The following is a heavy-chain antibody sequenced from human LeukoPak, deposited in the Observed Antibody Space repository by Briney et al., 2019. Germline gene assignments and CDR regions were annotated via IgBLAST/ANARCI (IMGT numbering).Heavy chain of an antibody. D-gene: IGHD1-14*01. CDR3: ARQGPARWDPDHLNDY. J-gene: IGHJ4*02. Sequence: GESLKISCKGSGYSFTSYWIGWVRQMPGKGLEWMGIIYPGDSDTRYSPSFQGQVTISADKSISTAYLQWSSLKASDTAMYYCARQGPARWDPDHLNDYWGLGTLVTVSS. CDR1: GYSFTSYW. V-gene: IGHV5-51*01. CDR2: IYPGDSDT.